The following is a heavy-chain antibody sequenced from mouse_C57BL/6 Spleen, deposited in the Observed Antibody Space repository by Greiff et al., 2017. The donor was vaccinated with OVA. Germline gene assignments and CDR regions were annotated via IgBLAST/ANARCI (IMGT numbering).Heavy chain of an antibody. J-gene: IGHJ3*01. CDR3: ARMRRTGSAWFAY. Sequence: QVQLQQSGPGLVQPSQSLSITCTVSGFSLTSYGVHWVRQSPGKGLEWLGVIWSGGSTDYNAAFISRLSISKDNSKSKVFFKMNSLQADDTAIYYCARMRRTGSAWFAYWGQGTLVTVSA. V-gene: IGHV2-2*01. CDR1: GFSLTSYG. D-gene: IGHD4-1*01. CDR2: IWSGGST.